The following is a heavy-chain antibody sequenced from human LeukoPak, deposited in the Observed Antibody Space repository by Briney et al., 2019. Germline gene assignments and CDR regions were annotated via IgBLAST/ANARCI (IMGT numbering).Heavy chain of an antibody. CDR2: ISGSGGKT. Sequence: PGGSLRLSCAASGFTFSRYAMSWVRQTPGKGLERVSAISGSGGKTNYADSVKGGLTISRDNSKSTLYLQMNSLRAEDTAVYYCAKIVGAAVGDYWVQGTLVTVSS. D-gene: IGHD1-26*01. CDR3: AKIVGAAVGDY. CDR1: GFTFSRYA. V-gene: IGHV3-23*01. J-gene: IGHJ4*02.